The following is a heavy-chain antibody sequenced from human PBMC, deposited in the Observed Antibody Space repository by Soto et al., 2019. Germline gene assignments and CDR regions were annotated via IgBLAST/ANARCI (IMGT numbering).Heavy chain of an antibody. D-gene: IGHD3-22*01. CDR2: IYPGDSDN. CDR1: GYXFTSYL. J-gene: IGHJ6*02. Sequence: PXEXLEISGKGSGYXFTSYLLVWVRHMPGKGLEWMGIIYPGDSDNRYSPSFQGQVTISAYKSISTPYLQWISLKSSDTAMYYCARLYDSSGYYYYYGMYVWGQGTTGTVS. V-gene: IGHV5-51*01. CDR3: ARLYDSSGYYYYYGMYV.